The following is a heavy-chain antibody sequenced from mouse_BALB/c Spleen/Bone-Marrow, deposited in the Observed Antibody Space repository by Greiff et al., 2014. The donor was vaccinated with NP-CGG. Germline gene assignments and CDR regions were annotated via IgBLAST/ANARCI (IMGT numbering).Heavy chain of an antibody. CDR3: ARDKNYGSYWYFDV. CDR1: GFTFTDYY. D-gene: IGHD2-1*01. CDR2: IRNKANGYTT. Sequence: EVQLVESGGGLVQPGGSLGLSCATSGFTFTDYYMSWVRQPPGKALEWLGFIRNKANGYTTEYSASVKGRFTISRDNSQSILYLQMNTLRAEDSATYYCARDKNYGSYWYFDVWGAGTTVTVSS. J-gene: IGHJ1*01. V-gene: IGHV7-3*02.